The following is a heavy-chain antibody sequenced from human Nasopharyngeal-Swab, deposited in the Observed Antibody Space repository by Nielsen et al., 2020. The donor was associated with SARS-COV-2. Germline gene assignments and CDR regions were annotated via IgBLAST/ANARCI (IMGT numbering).Heavy chain of an antibody. V-gene: IGHV3-48*03. J-gene: IGHJ4*02. CDR3: AREMGYSYGWDY. CDR2: ISSTGTTI. Sequence: VSQAPGKGLEWISYISSTGTTIYYADSVKGRFTTSRDNAKNSLFLQMNSLRAEDTALYYCAREMGYSYGWDYWGQGTQVTVSS. D-gene: IGHD5-18*01.